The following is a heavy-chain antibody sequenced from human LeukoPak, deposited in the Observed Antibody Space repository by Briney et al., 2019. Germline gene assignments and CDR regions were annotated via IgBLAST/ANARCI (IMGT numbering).Heavy chain of an antibody. Sequence: SETLTLTCTVSGGSISSHYWRWIRQPPGKGLEWIGYIYFSGSTNYNPSLKSRVTISVDTSKNQFCLKLSSVTAADTAVYYCARSGSGSYGPADYWGQGTLVTVSS. CDR1: GGSISSHY. CDR3: ARSGSGSYGPADY. CDR2: IYFSGST. J-gene: IGHJ4*02. D-gene: IGHD3-10*01. V-gene: IGHV4-59*11.